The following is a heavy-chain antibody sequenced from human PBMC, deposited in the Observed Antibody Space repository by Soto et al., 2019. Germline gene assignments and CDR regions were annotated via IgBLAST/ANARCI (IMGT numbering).Heavy chain of an antibody. CDR3: ASSNIAAAGFYYYGMDV. D-gene: IGHD6-13*01. Sequence: PSETLSLTCTVSGSSISSYYWSWIRQPPGKGLEWIGYIYYSGSTNYNPSLKSRVTISVDTSKNQFSLKLSSVTAADTAVYYCASSNIAAAGFYYYGMDVWGRGNTVTVSS. J-gene: IGHJ6*02. V-gene: IGHV4-59*01. CDR1: GSSISSYY. CDR2: IYYSGST.